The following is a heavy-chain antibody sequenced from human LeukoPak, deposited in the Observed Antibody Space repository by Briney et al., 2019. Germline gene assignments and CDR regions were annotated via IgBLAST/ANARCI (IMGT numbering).Heavy chain of an antibody. CDR1: GFTFSTYG. CDR2: ISNDGNKK. J-gene: IGHJ4*02. V-gene: IGHV3-30*18. Sequence: GRSLRLSCAATGFTFSTYGMHWVRQAPGKGLEWVAAISNDGNKKYYADSVKGRFTISRDNPKNTLFLQMNSLRAEDTAVYYCAKGGWDKSYWYGRIDYWGQGTLVTVSS. D-gene: IGHD2-8*02. CDR3: AKGGWDKSYWYGRIDY.